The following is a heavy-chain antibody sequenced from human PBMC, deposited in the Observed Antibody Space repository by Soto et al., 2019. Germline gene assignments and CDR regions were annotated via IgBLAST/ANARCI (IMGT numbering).Heavy chain of an antibody. J-gene: IGHJ6*02. CDR3: AKDRYSSSAYYYYGMDA. V-gene: IGHV1-24*01. CDR1: GYTLTELS. D-gene: IGHD6-6*01. Sequence: GASVKVSCKVSGYTLTELSMHWVRQAPGKGLEWMGGFDPEDGETIYAQKFQGRVTMTEDTSTDTAYMELSSLRSEDTALYYCAKDRYSSSAYYYYGMDAWGQGTTVTVSS. CDR2: FDPEDGET.